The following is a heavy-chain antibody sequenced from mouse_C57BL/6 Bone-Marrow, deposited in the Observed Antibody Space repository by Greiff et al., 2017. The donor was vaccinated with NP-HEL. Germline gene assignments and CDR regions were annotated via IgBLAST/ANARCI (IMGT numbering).Heavy chain of an antibody. CDR1: GFTFSDYG. CDR3: ARHFYYYAMDY. Sequence: EVKLMESGGGLVKPGGSLKLSCAASGFTFSDYGMHWVRQAPEKGLEWVAYISSGSSTIYYADTVKGRFTISRDNAKNTLFLQMTSLRSEDTAMYYCARHFYYYAMDYWGQGTSVTVSS. V-gene: IGHV5-17*01. CDR2: ISSGSSTI. J-gene: IGHJ4*01.